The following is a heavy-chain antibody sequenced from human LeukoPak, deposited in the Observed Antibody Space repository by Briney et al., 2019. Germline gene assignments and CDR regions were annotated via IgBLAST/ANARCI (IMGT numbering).Heavy chain of an antibody. CDR2: IIPLFGTA. CDR1: VGTFSSYA. J-gene: IGHJ4*02. D-gene: IGHD2-21*02. V-gene: IGHV1-69*05. Sequence: GSSVKVSCKASVGTFSSYAISWVRQAPGQGLEWMGGIIPLFGTANYAQKFQGRVTITTDESTSTAYMELSSLRSEDTALYYCARFASGDPFDYWGQGTLVTVSS. CDR3: ARFASGDPFDY.